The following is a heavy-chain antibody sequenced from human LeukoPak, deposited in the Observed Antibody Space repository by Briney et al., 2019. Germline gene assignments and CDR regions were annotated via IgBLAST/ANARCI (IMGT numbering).Heavy chain of an antibody. D-gene: IGHD5-12*01. Sequence: GGSLRLSCAASGFTFSNNWMSWVRQAPGKGPEWLSFITGSGDNTYYADSVKGRFSISRDNSESTLYLQMNSLRVEDTAVYYCAKDRYAGRYWGQGILVTVSS. CDR3: AKDRYAGRY. V-gene: IGHV3-23*01. CDR1: GFTFSNNW. J-gene: IGHJ4*02. CDR2: ITGSGDNT.